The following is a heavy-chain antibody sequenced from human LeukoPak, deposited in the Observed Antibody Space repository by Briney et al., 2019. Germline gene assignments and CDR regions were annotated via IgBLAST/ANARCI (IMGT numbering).Heavy chain of an antibody. Sequence: SETLSLTCTVSGGSISSYYWSWIRQPPGKGLEWIGYIYYSGTTNYNPSLKSRVTISLDTSKNQFSLKLSSVTAADTAVYYCARDREDYGDPYYFDYWGQGTLVTVSS. CDR3: ARDREDYGDPYYFDY. CDR2: IYYSGTT. V-gene: IGHV4-59*12. J-gene: IGHJ4*02. D-gene: IGHD4-17*01. CDR1: GGSISSYY.